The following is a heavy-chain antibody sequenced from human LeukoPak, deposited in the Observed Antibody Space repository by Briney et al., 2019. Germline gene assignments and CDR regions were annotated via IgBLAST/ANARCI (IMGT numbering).Heavy chain of an antibody. V-gene: IGHV3-23*01. D-gene: IGHD3-22*01. CDR1: GFTFSSYA. CDR3: AKGVGPYHATNYYFRFHY. CDR2: ISGSGGST. J-gene: IGHJ4*02. Sequence: GGSLRLSCAASGFTFSSYAMSWVRQAPGKGLEWVSAISGSGGSTYYADSVKGRFTISRDNSKNTLYLQMNSLRVEDTALYFCAKGVGPYHATNYYFRFHYWGQGTLVTISS.